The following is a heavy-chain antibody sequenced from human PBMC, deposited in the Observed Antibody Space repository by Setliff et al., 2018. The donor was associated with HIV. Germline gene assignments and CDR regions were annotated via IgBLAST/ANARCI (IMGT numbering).Heavy chain of an antibody. CDR2: INPKSGAT. Sequence: GASVKVSCKTFGYRFTDFYVNWVRQAPGQGLEWMGWINPKSGATKNAQKFQGRVTLTSDTSISTAYMELRSLRSDDTAVYYCAREIGDYYDSSGYYPPTDYYYGMDVWGQGTTVTVSS. CDR3: AREIGDYYDSSGYYPPTDYYYGMDV. D-gene: IGHD3-22*01. CDR1: GYRFTDFY. V-gene: IGHV1-2*02. J-gene: IGHJ6*02.